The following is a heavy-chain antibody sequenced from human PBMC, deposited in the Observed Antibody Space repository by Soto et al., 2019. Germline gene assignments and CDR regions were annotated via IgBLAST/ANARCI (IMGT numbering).Heavy chain of an antibody. CDR2: IIPSIGII. J-gene: IGHJ4*02. V-gene: IGHV1-69*04. D-gene: IGHD3-22*01. Sequence: SVKVSCKASGGTFSSFVISWVRQAPGQGLEWMGRIIPSIGIINYAQKFQGRVTITADTSTSTAYMELSSLRSDDTAVYYCARAGDMQLHSDSSDEPGYWGQGTLVTVS. CDR3: ARAGDMQLHSDSSDEPGY. CDR1: GGTFSSFV.